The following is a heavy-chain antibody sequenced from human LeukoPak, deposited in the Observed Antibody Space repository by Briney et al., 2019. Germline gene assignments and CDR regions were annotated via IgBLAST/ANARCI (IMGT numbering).Heavy chain of an antibody. Sequence: SVTVSCTASGGTFSSYAISWVRQAPGQGLEWMGGIIPIFGTANYAQKFQGRVTITADESTSTAYMELSSLRSEDTAVYYCARVLGYCSSTSCFPGSSLDYYYYGMDVWGQGTTVTVSS. CDR1: GGTFSSYA. V-gene: IGHV1-69*13. D-gene: IGHD2-2*01. J-gene: IGHJ6*02. CDR3: ARVLGYCSSTSCFPGSSLDYYYYGMDV. CDR2: IIPIFGTA.